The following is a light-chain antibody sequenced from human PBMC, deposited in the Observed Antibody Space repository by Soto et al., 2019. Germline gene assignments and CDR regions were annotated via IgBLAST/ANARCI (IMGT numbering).Light chain of an antibody. CDR1: QSISSW. CDR2: KAS. J-gene: IGKJ1*01. V-gene: IGKV1-5*03. Sequence: DIQMTQSPSTLSASVVDRVTITCRASQSISSWLAWYQQKPGKAPKLLIYKASSLESGVPSRFSGSGSGTEFTLTISSLQPDDFATYYCQQHNSYRRTFGQWTKVEIK. CDR3: QQHNSYRRT.